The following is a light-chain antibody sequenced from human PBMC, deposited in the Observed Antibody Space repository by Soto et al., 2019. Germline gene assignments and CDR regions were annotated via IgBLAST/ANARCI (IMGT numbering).Light chain of an antibody. V-gene: IGKV1-33*01. CDR3: QQYETLPYT. CDR1: QVINYY. J-gene: IGKJ2*01. CDR2: DIS. Sequence: DIQLTQSASSLSASVGDRVTITCQASQVINYYLNWYQQKPGKAPKLLIYDISTLEIGVPSRFGGSGSGTDFTLTITGLQPEDFATYFCQQYETLPYTFGRGTKLEI.